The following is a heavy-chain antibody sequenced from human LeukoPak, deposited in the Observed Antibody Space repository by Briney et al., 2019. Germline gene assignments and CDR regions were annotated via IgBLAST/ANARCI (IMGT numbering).Heavy chain of an antibody. CDR3: AKSRLIDYSYYYMDV. D-gene: IGHD2-21*01. Sequence: GGSLRLSCAASGVTFAEYAMHWVRQAPGKGVEWVSGINWNSDNIVYADSVKGGLTLSRDTAKNSLYLQINSLRVEDTALYYCAKSRLIDYSYYYMDVWGKGTTVTVSS. V-gene: IGHV3-9*01. J-gene: IGHJ6*03. CDR1: GVTFAEYA. CDR2: INWNSDNI.